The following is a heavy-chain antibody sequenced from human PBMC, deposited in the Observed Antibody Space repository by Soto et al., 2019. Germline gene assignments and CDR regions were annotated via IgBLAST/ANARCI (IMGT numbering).Heavy chain of an antibody. CDR1: GFTFSSYA. Sequence: QVQLVESGGGVVQPGRSLRLSCAASGFTFSSYAMHWVRQAPGKGLEWVAVISYDGSNKYYADSVKGRFTISRDNSKNTLYLQMNSLRTEDTAGYYCARYLQQPDVWGQGTTVTVSS. J-gene: IGHJ6*02. V-gene: IGHV3-30-3*01. CDR3: ARYLQQPDV. D-gene: IGHD6-13*01. CDR2: ISYDGSNK.